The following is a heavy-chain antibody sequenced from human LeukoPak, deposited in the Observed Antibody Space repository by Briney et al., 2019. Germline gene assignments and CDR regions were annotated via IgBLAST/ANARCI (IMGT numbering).Heavy chain of an antibody. J-gene: IGHJ5*02. V-gene: IGHV4-39*07. CDR2: IYYSGST. D-gene: IGHD6-19*01. CDR3: TRGTPRREAVAGKGWFDP. CDR1: GGSIRSSSYY. Sequence: SETLSLTCTDSGGSIRSSSYYWGWIRQPPGKGLEWIGSIYYSGSTYYNPSLKSRVTISVDTSKNQFSLKLSSVTAADTAVYYCTRGTPRREAVAGKGWFDPWGQGTLVTVSS.